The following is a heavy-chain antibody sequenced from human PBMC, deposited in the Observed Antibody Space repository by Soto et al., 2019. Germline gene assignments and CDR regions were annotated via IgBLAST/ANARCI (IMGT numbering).Heavy chain of an antibody. CDR1: GYSFTSYW. J-gene: IGHJ6*02. Sequence: PGESLKISCKGSGYSFTSYWISWVRQMPGKGLEWMGRIDPSDSYTNYSPSFQGHVTISADKSISTAYLQWSSLKASDTAMYYCAGHERRFLEWLPQEGMDVWGQGTTVTVSS. CDR2: IDPSDSYT. V-gene: IGHV5-10-1*01. CDR3: AGHERRFLEWLPQEGMDV. D-gene: IGHD3-3*01.